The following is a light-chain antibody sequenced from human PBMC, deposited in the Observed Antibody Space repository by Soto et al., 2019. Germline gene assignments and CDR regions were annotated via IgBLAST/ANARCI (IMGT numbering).Light chain of an antibody. CDR2: DVS. Sequence: QSVLTQPRSVSGSPGQSVTISCTGTSSDGGGDNHVSWYQQHPGKAPKLLIYDVSNRPSGVPDRFSGSKSGNTASLTIFGLPAEDEAEYFCCSHAGSYTWVFGGGTKLTVL. V-gene: IGLV2-11*01. CDR3: CSHAGSYTWV. CDR1: SSDGGGDNH. J-gene: IGLJ3*02.